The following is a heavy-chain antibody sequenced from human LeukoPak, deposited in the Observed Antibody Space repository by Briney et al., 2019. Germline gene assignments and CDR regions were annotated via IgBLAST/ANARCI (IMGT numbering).Heavy chain of an antibody. J-gene: IGHJ4*02. V-gene: IGHV1-2*02. CDR3: ARRVLYSSSWFPTFDY. D-gene: IGHD6-13*01. CDR1: GYTFTCYY. CDR2: INPNSGGT. Sequence: ASVRVSCKASGYTFTCYYMHWVRQAPGQGLEWMGWINPNSGGTNYAQKVQGRVTMTRDTSISTAYMELSRLRSDDTAVYYCARRVLYSSSWFPTFDYWGQGTLVTVSS.